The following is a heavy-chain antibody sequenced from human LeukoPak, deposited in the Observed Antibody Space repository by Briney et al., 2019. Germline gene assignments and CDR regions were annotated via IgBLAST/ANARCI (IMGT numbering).Heavy chain of an antibody. J-gene: IGHJ4*02. V-gene: IGHV3-23*01. CDR2: ISGGGDSA. Sequence: GGSLRLPCAASGFPFSDYAMTWVRQTPGKGLEWVSVISGGGDSADYADSMKGRFTISRDNSKNTLYLQMNSLRAEDTAVYYCAKAGGRGYYFDYWGQGTLVTVSS. D-gene: IGHD3-10*01. CDR3: AKAGGRGYYFDY. CDR1: GFPFSDYA.